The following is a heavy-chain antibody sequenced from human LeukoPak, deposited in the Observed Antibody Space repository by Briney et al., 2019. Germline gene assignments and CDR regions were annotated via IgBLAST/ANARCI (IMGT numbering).Heavy chain of an antibody. CDR2: IHGSSGST. CDR1: GFTFSNYG. CDR3: ARRYDFWSGYSFDY. D-gene: IGHD3-3*01. V-gene: IGHV3-23*01. J-gene: IGHJ4*02. Sequence: GGSLRLSCSASGFTFSNYGMRWVRQAPGKGLEWVSGIHGSSGSTYYADSVKGRSTISRDNSKNTVYLQMNSLRAEDTAVYYCARRYDFWSGYSFDYWGQGTLVTVSS.